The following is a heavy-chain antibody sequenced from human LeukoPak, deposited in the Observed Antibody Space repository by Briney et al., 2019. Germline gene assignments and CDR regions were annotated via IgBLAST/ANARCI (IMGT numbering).Heavy chain of an antibody. D-gene: IGHD1-26*01. CDR3: ARGSSTGGATRDVLDY. Sequence: ASVKVSCKASGGTFSSYAISWVRQAPGQGLEWMGRIIPILDIANYAQKFQGRVTITTDESTSTAYMELSSLRSEDTAVYYCARGSSTGGATRDVLDYWGQGTLVTVSS. CDR2: IIPILDIA. J-gene: IGHJ4*02. CDR1: GGTFSSYA. V-gene: IGHV1-69*04.